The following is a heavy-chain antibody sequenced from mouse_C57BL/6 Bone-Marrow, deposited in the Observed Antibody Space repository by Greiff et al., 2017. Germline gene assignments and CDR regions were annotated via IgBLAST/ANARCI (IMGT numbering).Heavy chain of an antibody. V-gene: IGHV1-52*01. D-gene: IGHD1-3*01. CDR2: IDPSDSET. J-gene: IGHJ4*01. CDR1: GYTFTSYW. Sequence: QVQLQQSGAELVRPGSSVKLSCKASGYTFTSYWMHWVKQRPIQGLEWIGNIDPSDSETHYNQKFKDKATLTVDKSSSTAYMQLSILTSEDSAVYYCAREGLKRAMDYWGQGTSVTVSS. CDR3: AREGLKRAMDY.